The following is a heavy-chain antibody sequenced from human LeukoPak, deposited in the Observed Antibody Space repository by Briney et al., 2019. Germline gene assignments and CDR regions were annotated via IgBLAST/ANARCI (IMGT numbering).Heavy chain of an antibody. CDR1: GFTVSSNY. V-gene: IGHV3-53*01. CDR2: IYSGGST. Sequence: GGSLRLSCAASGFTVSSNYMSWVRQAPGKGLEWVSVIYSGGSTYYADSVKGRFTLSRDNSKNTLYLQMNSLRAEDTAVYYCARGSYGDSFDYWGQGTLVTVSS. J-gene: IGHJ4*02. CDR3: ARGSYGDSFDY. D-gene: IGHD4-17*01.